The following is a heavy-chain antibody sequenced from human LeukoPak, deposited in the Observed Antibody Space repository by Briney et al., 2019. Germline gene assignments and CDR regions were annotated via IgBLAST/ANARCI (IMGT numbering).Heavy chain of an antibody. Sequence: GGSLRLSCAASGFTFDDYGMSWVRQAPGKGLEWVSGINWNGGSTGYADSVKGRFTISRDNAKNSLYLQMNSLRAEDTALYHCARDLRSLGLFGVVTAWWFDPWGQGTLVTVSS. J-gene: IGHJ5*02. CDR1: GFTFDDYG. CDR3: ARDLRSLGLFGVVTAWWFDP. CDR2: INWNGGST. V-gene: IGHV3-20*01. D-gene: IGHD3-3*01.